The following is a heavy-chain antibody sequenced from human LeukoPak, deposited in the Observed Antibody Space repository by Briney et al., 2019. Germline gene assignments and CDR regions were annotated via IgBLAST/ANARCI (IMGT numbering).Heavy chain of an antibody. V-gene: IGHV1-18*01. CDR1: GCTFTSYG. Sequence: ASVKVSCKASGCTFTSYGISWVRQAPGQGLEWMGWISAYNGNTNYAQKLQGRVTMTTDTSTSTAYMELRSLRSDDTAVYYCAREVGAPASDAFDIWGQGTMVTVPS. CDR3: AREVGAPASDAFDI. D-gene: IGHD1-26*01. CDR2: ISAYNGNT. J-gene: IGHJ3*02.